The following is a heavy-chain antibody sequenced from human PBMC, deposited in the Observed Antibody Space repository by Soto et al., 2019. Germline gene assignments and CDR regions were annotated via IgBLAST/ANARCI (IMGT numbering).Heavy chain of an antibody. V-gene: IGHV1-69*12. J-gene: IGHJ4*02. CDR1: GGTFKNYG. Sequence: QVQLVQSGAEVKKPGSSVKVSCRTSGGTFKNYGFSWVRQAPGKGLEWMGGIIPMFGTANYGQIFQGRLTITADESTSTAYMELSSLKSEDTAVYYCAGEVGGTGLHFWGQGTLVIVSS. D-gene: IGHD3-9*01. CDR3: AGEVGGTGLHF. CDR2: IIPMFGTA.